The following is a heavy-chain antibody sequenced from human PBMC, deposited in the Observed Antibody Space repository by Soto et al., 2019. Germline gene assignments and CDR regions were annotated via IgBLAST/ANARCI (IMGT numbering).Heavy chain of an antibody. J-gene: IGHJ4*02. Sequence: SETLSLGCTVSGGSISSSSYYWGWIRQPPGKGLEWIGSIYYSGSTYYNPSLKSRVTISVDTSKNQFSLKLSSVTAADTAVYYCARLGRYYDILTGYYKEGVYFDYWGQGTLVTVSS. CDR2: IYYSGST. CDR3: ARLGRYYDILTGYYKEGVYFDY. V-gene: IGHV4-39*01. CDR1: GGSISSSSYY. D-gene: IGHD3-9*01.